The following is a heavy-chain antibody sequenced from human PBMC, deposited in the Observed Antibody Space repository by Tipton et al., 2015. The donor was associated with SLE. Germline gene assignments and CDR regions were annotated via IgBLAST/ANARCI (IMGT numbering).Heavy chain of an antibody. J-gene: IGHJ4*02. Sequence: TLSLTCAVYGGSFSGYYWSWIRQPPGKGLEWIGEINHSGSTNYNPSLKSRVTISVDTSKNQFSLKLSSVTAADTAVYYCARGASAFFDYWGQGTLVTVSS. D-gene: IGHD2-2*01. CDR2: INHSGST. V-gene: IGHV4-34*01. CDR3: ARGASAFFDY. CDR1: GGSFSGYY.